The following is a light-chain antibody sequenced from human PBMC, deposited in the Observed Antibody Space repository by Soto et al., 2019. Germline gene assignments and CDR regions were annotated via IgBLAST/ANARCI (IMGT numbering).Light chain of an antibody. Sequence: EIVLTQSPGTLSLSPGERATLSCRASQSVSSNYLAWYQKKPGQAPRLVIYGASSRATGIPDRFSGSGSGTDFTLTISRLEPEDFAVYYCQQYGTSPWTFGQGTKVEIK. CDR1: QSVSSNY. J-gene: IGKJ1*01. CDR2: GAS. V-gene: IGKV3-20*01. CDR3: QQYGTSPWT.